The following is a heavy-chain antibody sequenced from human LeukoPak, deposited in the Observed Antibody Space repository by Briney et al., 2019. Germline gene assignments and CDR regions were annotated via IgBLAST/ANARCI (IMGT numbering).Heavy chain of an antibody. CDR2: INHSGST. V-gene: IGHV4-34*01. CDR3: ARLPAAATPDY. D-gene: IGHD2-2*01. CDR1: GFTFSNAW. Sequence: SGGSLRLSCAASGFTFSNAWMNWIRQPPGKGLEWIGEINHSGSTNYNPSLKSRVTISVDTSKNQFSLKLSSVTAADTAVYYCARLPAAATPDYWGQGTLVTVSS. J-gene: IGHJ4*02.